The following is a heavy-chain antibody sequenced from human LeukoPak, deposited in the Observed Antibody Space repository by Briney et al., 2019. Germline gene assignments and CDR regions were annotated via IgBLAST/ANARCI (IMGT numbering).Heavy chain of an antibody. CDR3: ARGHYGSASYYTY. J-gene: IGHJ4*02. CDR1: GGSFRGYY. CDR2: INHSGST. D-gene: IGHD3-10*01. Sequence: SETLSLTCAVYGGSFRGYYWSWIRQPPGKGLEWIGEINHSGSTNYNPSLKSRVTISVDTSKNQFSLKLSSVTAADTAVYYCARGHYGSASYYTYWGQGTLVTVSS. V-gene: IGHV4-34*01.